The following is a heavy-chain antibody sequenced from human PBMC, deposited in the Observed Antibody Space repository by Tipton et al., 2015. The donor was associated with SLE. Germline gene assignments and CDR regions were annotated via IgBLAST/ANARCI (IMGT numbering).Heavy chain of an antibody. Sequence: TLSLTCTVSGGSISSGGYYWSWIRQHPGKGLEWIGYIYYSGSTYYNPSLKSRVTISVDTSKNQFSLKLGSVTAADTAVYYCAREEENDFWSGGDAFDIWGQGTMVTVSS. CDR3: AREEENDFWSGGDAFDI. J-gene: IGHJ3*02. V-gene: IGHV4-31*03. CDR1: GGSISSGGYY. CDR2: IYYSGST. D-gene: IGHD3-3*01.